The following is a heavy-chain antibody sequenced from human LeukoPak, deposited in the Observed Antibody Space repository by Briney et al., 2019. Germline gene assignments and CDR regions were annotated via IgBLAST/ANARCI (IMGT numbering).Heavy chain of an antibody. CDR1: GGSISSGGYS. D-gene: IGHD3-10*01. V-gene: IGHV4-30-2*01. Sequence: SETLSLTCAVSGGSISSGGYSWSWIRQPPGKGLEWIGYIYHSGSTYYNPSLKSRVTISVDTSKNQFSLKLSSVTAADTAVYYCARGSYYYGSGSYSRKNDYWGQGTLVTVSP. CDR3: ARGSYYYGSGSYSRKNDY. J-gene: IGHJ4*02. CDR2: IYHSGST.